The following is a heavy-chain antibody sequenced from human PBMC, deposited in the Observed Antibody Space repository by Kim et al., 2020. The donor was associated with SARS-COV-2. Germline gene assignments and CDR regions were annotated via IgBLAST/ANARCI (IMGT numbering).Heavy chain of an antibody. D-gene: IGHD2-2*01. CDR1: GGTFSSYA. J-gene: IGHJ6*02. V-gene: IGHV1-69*13. CDR2: IIPIFGTA. Sequence: SVKVSCKASGGTFSSYAISWVRQAPGQGLEWMGGIIPIFGTANYAQKFQGRVTITADESTSTAYMELSSLRSEDTAVYYCARVGEVQHYYYYYGMDVWGQGTTVTVSS. CDR3: ARVGEVQHYYYYYGMDV.